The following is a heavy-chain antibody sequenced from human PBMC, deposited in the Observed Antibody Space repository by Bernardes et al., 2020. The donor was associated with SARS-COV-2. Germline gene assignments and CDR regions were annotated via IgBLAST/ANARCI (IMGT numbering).Heavy chain of an antibody. Sequence: TLSLTCAVYGGSFSGYYWSWIRQPPGKGLEWIGEINHSGSTNYNPSLKSRVTISVDTSKNQFSLKLSSVTAADTAVYYCAGGYYDSSGYYYFDYWGQGTLVTVSS. CDR1: GGSFSGYY. V-gene: IGHV4-34*01. CDR2: INHSGST. D-gene: IGHD3-22*01. CDR3: AGGYYDSSGYYYFDY. J-gene: IGHJ4*02.